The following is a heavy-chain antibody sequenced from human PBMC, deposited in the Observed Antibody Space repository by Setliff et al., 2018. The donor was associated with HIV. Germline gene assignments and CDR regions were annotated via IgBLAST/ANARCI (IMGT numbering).Heavy chain of an antibody. CDR3: ASSGSGSYINWFGP. Sequence: GGSLRLSCAASGFIFSSYAMHWVRQAPGKGLEWVAVMSYDGNNKYYADSVKGRFTISRDNDKNSVHLQMTSLRAEDTAVYYCASSGSGSYINWFGPWGQGTLVTAPQ. D-gene: IGHD3-10*01. J-gene: IGHJ5*02. V-gene: IGHV3-30*07. CDR1: GFIFSSYA. CDR2: MSYDGNNK.